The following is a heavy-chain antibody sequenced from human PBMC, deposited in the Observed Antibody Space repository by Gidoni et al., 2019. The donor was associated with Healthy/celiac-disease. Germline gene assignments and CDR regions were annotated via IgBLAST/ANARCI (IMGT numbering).Heavy chain of an antibody. V-gene: IGHV5-51*01. CDR3: ASAYCGGDCSWDAHDAFDI. CDR1: GYSFTSYA. D-gene: IGHD2-21*02. CDR2: IYPSDSAT. Sequence: EVQLAQSGAEVKKPGESLHISCKGSGYSFTSYAIGWVRQMPGKGLEWMGIIYPSDSATRYSPSFRGQVTISADKSISTAYLQWSSLKASDTAMYYCASAYCGGDCSWDAHDAFDIWGQGTMVTVSS. J-gene: IGHJ3*02.